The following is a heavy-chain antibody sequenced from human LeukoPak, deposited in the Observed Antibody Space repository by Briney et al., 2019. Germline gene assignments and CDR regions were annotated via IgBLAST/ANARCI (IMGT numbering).Heavy chain of an antibody. V-gene: IGHV3-9*01. CDR3: ARRLGFSSGWYSLDS. J-gene: IGHJ4*02. CDR1: GFTFDDYA. Sequence: GGSLRLSCAASGFTFDDYAMHWVRQAPGKGLEWVSGISWDSGTIGYADSVKGRFTISRDSAKNSLYLQMSSLRAEDTAVYYCARRLGFSSGWYSLDSWGQGTLVTVSS. CDR2: ISWDSGTI. D-gene: IGHD6-19*01.